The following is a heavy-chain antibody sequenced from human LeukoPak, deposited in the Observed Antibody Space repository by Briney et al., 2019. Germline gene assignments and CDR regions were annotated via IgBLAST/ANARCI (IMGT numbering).Heavy chain of an antibody. D-gene: IGHD2-8*01. CDR2: VFHTGST. CDR1: GGSISNFY. V-gene: IGHV4-59*01. Sequence: SETLSLTCTVSGGSISNFYWSWIRQPPGKGLEWIGYVFHTGSTNYNPSLASRVTMSVDTSKNKFSLRLSSVTAADTAVYCCARVYRRLLFDYWGQGTPVTVSS. CDR3: ARVYRRLLFDY. J-gene: IGHJ4*02.